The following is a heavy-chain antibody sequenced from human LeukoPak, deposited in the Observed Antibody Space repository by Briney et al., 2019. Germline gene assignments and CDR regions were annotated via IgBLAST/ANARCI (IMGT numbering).Heavy chain of an antibody. D-gene: IGHD3-22*01. Sequence: GGSLRLSCAASGFTVSSNYMSWVRQAPGKGLEWVSVIYSGGSIYYSDSVKGRFTISRDNSKNMLYLQMGSLRPEDTAVYYCARGSAYSHWGQGTLVTVSS. CDR3: ARGSAYSH. V-gene: IGHV3-66*02. CDR1: GFTVSSNY. J-gene: IGHJ4*02. CDR2: IYSGGSI.